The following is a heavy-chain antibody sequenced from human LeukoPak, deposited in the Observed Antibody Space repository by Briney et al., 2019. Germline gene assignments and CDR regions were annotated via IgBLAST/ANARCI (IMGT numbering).Heavy chain of an antibody. CDR3: ARHGTTGWGPSSWFDP. Sequence: SETLSLTCIVSGGSISSGGYYWGWIRQPPGKGLEWIGSIYYTGNTYYIPSLKSRVTISEDTSKNQFSLKLGSVTAADTAVYYCARHGTTGWGPSSWFDPWGQGTLVTVSS. V-gene: IGHV4-39*01. D-gene: IGHD1-1*01. J-gene: IGHJ5*02. CDR2: IYYTGNT. CDR1: GGSISSGGYY.